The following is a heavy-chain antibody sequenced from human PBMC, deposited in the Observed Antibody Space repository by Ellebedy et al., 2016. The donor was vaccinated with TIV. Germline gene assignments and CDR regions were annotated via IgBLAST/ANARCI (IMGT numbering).Heavy chain of an antibody. CDR1: GFTFSSYG. V-gene: IGHV3-30*03. J-gene: IGHJ6*02. D-gene: IGHD3-3*01. CDR2: VSYDGSSN. Sequence: GESLKISCAASGFTFSSYGMHWVRQAPGKGLEWVALVSYDGSSNYYADSVKGRFTISRDNSKNTLSLQMNSLRGEDTAVYYCARDSSRGDYDFWSGYYYFYYGMDVWGQGTTVTVSS. CDR3: ARDSSRGDYDFWSGYYYFYYGMDV.